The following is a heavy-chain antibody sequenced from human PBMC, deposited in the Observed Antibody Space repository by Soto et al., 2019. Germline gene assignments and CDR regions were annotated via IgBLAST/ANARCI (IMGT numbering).Heavy chain of an antibody. V-gene: IGHV4-4*02. Sequence: VQLQESGPGLVNPSGTLSLTCAVSGGSISSNNWWSWVRQPPGKGLEWIGEIFHDGSVNYNPSLIVRVTISVDKSTIQVSLNLNSVTTADTAIYYCARVMVGPTYLPRGREYWGQGTLVTVSS. D-gene: IGHD2-8*01. J-gene: IGHJ4*02. CDR2: IFHDGSV. CDR3: ARVMVGPTYLPRGREY. CDR1: GGSISSNNW.